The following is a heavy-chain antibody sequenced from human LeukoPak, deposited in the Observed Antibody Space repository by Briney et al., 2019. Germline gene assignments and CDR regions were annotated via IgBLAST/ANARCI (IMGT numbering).Heavy chain of an antibody. Sequence: SETLSLTCTVSGGSVSSGSYYWSWIRQPPGKGLEWIGYIYYSGSTNYNPSLKSRVTISVDTSKNQSSLKLSSVTAADTAVYYLWRGGLGASFDQLGQGTLVNGSS. J-gene: IGHJ4*02. CDR1: GGSVSSGSYY. V-gene: IGHV4-61*01. CDR3: WRGGLGASFDQ. CDR2: IYYSGST. D-gene: IGHD3-16*01.